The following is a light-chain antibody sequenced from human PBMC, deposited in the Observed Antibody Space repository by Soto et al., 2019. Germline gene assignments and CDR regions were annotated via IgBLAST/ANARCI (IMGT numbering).Light chain of an antibody. CDR2: LGS. CDR3: MQALQTPPT. J-gene: IGKJ4*01. CDR1: QSLLHSNGYNY. V-gene: IGKV2-28*01. Sequence: TELSQSTLSLPVTPGEPASISCRSSQSLLHSNGYNYLDWYLQKPGQSPQLLIYLGSNRASGVPDRFSGSGSGTDFTLKISRVEAEDVGVYYCMQALQTPPTFGGGTKVDIK.